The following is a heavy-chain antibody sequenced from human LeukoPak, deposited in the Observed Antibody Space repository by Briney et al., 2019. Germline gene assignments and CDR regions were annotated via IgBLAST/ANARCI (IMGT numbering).Heavy chain of an antibody. CDR1: GYTFTSYD. Sequence: ASVKVSCKASGYTFTSYDINWVRQATGQGLEWMGWMNPNSGNTGYAQKFQGRVTITRNTSISTAYMELSSLRSEDTAVYYCAGGRPGILSKYDSSFGDYWGQGTLVTVSS. D-gene: IGHD3-22*01. J-gene: IGHJ4*02. V-gene: IGHV1-8*03. CDR2: MNPNSGNT. CDR3: AGGRPGILSKYDSSFGDY.